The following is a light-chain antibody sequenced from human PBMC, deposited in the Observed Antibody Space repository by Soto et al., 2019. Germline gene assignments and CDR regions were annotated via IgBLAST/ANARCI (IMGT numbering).Light chain of an antibody. J-gene: IGKJ1*01. V-gene: IGKV1-5*03. CDR2: KAS. CDR1: QSISSW. Sequence: DIQMTQSPSTLAASVGDTVTITCRASQSISSWLAWYQQKPGKAPKLLIQKASSLASGVPSRFSGSRSWTDFTLTITSLQPDDFATYYCQQSRTFGQGTKLEIK. CDR3: QQSRT.